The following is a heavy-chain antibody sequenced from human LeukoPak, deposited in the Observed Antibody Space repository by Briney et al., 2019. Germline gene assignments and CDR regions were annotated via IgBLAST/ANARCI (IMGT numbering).Heavy chain of an antibody. D-gene: IGHD3-16*01. V-gene: IGHV3-48*04. CDR3: AKRGQPLADY. CDR1: GFTFSSYS. Sequence: GGSLRLSCAASGFTFSSYSMNWVRQAPGKGLEWVSYISSSGTTMYYADSVNGRFTISRDNAKNSLYLQMNSLRVEDTAVYCCAKRGQPLADYWGQGTLVTVSS. CDR2: ISSSGTTM. J-gene: IGHJ4*02.